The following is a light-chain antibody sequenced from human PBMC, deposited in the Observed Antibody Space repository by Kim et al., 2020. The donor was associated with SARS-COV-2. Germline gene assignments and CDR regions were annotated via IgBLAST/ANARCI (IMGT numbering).Light chain of an antibody. V-gene: IGLV6-57*04. Sequence: LTQPHSVSESPGKTVTISCTRSSGSIARNYVQWYQQRPGSAPTTVIYEDNQRPSGVPDRFSGSIDSSSNSASLTISGLKTEDEADYYCQSYDSSKWVFGGGTQLTVL. CDR3: QSYDSSKWV. CDR2: EDN. J-gene: IGLJ3*02. CDR1: SGSIARNY.